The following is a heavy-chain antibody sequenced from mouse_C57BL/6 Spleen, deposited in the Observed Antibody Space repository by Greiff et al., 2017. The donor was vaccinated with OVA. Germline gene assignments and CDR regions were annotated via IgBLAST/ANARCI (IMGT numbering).Heavy chain of an antibody. CDR1: GYTFTSYW. CDR2: IDPSDSST. V-gene: IGHV1-50*01. Sequence: QVQLKQPGAELVKPGASVKLSCKASGYTFTSYWMQWVKQRPGQGLEWIGEIDPSDSSTNYNQKFQGKATLTVDTSSSPAYMQLSSLTSEDSAVYYCARLYDYDGNAMDYWGQGTSVTVSS. CDR3: ARLYDYDGNAMDY. D-gene: IGHD2-4*01. J-gene: IGHJ4*01.